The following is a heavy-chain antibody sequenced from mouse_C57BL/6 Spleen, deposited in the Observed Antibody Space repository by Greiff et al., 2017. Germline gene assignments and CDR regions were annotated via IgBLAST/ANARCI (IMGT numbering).Heavy chain of an antibody. CDR1: GYTFTSYW. D-gene: IGHD2-4*01. CDR2: IDPSESYT. J-gene: IGHJ3*01. CDR3: ASYDYDVGFAY. V-gene: IGHV1-50*01. Sequence: QVQLQQPGAELVKPGASVKLSCKASGYTFTSYWMQWVKQRPGQGLEWIGEIDPSESYTNYNQKFKGKGTLTVDTSSRTAYMQLSSLTTEDSAVYYCASYDYDVGFAYWRQGTLVTVSA.